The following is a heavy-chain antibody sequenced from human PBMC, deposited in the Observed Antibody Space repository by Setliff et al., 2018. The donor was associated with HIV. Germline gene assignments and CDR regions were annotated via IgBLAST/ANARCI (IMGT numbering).Heavy chain of an antibody. Sequence: ASVKVSCKASGYTFTNSFIHWVRQAPGQGLDYMGIINPSGGSTSYAQKFQGRVTMTRDTSTSTVYMELSSLRSEDTAVYYCASASRDSSGYLYDAFDIWGQGTMVTVSS. D-gene: IGHD3-22*01. J-gene: IGHJ3*02. CDR1: GYTFTNSF. CDR3: ASASRDSSGYLYDAFDI. V-gene: IGHV1-46*01. CDR2: INPSGGST.